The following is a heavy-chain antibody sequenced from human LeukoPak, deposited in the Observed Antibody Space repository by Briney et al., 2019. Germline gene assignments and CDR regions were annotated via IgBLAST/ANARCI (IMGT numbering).Heavy chain of an antibody. CDR3: ARALTLLRGIAAAGFDY. CDR1: GDSVSSNSAA. V-gene: IGHV6-1*01. Sequence: SQTLSLTCAISGDSVSSNSAAWNWIRQSPLRGLEWLGRTYYRSKWYNDYAVSVKSRITINPDTSKNQFSLQLNSVTPEDTAVYYCARALTLLRGIAAAGFDYWGQGTLVTVSS. CDR2: TYYRSKWYN. D-gene: IGHD6-13*01. J-gene: IGHJ4*02.